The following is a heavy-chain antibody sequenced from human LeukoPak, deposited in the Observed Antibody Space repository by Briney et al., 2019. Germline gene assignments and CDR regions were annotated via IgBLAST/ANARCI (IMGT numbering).Heavy chain of an antibody. CDR2: ISLAGQT. CDR3: AIFVVVVAANNYFDY. Sequence: PSETLSLTCGVSGGSISGTNWWSWVRQPPGQGLEWIGEISLAGQTNYNPSLKSRVTISVDTSKNQFSLKLSSVTAADTAVYYCAIFVVVVAANNYFDYWGQGTLVTVSS. V-gene: IGHV4-4*02. CDR1: GGSISGTNW. D-gene: IGHD2-15*01. J-gene: IGHJ4*02.